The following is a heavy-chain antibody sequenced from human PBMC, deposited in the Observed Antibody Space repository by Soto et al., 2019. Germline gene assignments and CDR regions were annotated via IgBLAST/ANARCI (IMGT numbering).Heavy chain of an antibody. Sequence: GGSLRLSCAASGFTFSSYGMHWVRQAPGKGLEWVAVISYDGSNKYYADSVKGRFTIPRDNSKNTLYLQMNSLRAEDTAVYYCAKDPRSSGYYLAYFDYWGQGTLVTVSS. CDR1: GFTFSSYG. J-gene: IGHJ4*02. D-gene: IGHD3-22*01. V-gene: IGHV3-30*18. CDR3: AKDPRSSGYYLAYFDY. CDR2: ISYDGSNK.